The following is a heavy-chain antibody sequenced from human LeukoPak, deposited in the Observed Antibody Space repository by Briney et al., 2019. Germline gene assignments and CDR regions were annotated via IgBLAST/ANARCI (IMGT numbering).Heavy chain of an antibody. CDR3: ARESHLRITIFGGGPASAFDI. CDR1: GGTFSSYA. Sequence: SVNVSCKASGGTFSSYAISWVRQAPGQGLEWRGGIIPIFGTANYAQEFEGRVTITTAESPRTDYMELRSLRSEDTAVYYCARESHLRITIFGGGPASAFDIWGQGTMVTVSS. V-gene: IGHV1-69*05. CDR2: IIPIFGTA. J-gene: IGHJ3*02. D-gene: IGHD3-3*01.